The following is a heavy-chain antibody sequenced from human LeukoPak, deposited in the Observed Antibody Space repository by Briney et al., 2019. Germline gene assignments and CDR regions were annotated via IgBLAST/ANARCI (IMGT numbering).Heavy chain of an antibody. CDR1: GFTFDDYA. D-gene: IGHD2-2*01. CDR3: AKVLTYCSSTSCPPDGMDV. CDR2: ISGDGGST. Sequence: PGGSLRLSCAASGFTFDDYAMHWVRQAPGKGLKWVSLISGDGGSTYYADSVKGRFTISRDNSKNSLYLQMNSLRTEDTALYYCAKVLTYCSSTSCPPDGMDVWGQGTTVTVSS. J-gene: IGHJ6*02. V-gene: IGHV3-43*02.